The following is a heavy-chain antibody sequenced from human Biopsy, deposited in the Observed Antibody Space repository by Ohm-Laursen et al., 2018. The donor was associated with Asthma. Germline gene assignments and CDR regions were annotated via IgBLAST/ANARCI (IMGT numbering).Heavy chain of an antibody. Sequence: SDTLSLTCDVSGGSIRVSNWWSWVRQPPGRGLEWIGQLYHLGNANYNPSLKRRVTMSVDKSKNQFSLTVTSVTAADTAVYFCARRWRSYDSSNYYLDQWGQGTLVTVSS. CDR3: ARRWRSYDSSNYYLDQ. D-gene: IGHD3-22*01. CDR2: LYHLGNA. J-gene: IGHJ4*02. V-gene: IGHV4-4*02. CDR1: GGSIRVSNW.